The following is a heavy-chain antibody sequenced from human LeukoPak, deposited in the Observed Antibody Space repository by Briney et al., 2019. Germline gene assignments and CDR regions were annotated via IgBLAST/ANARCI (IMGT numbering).Heavy chain of an antibody. CDR3: TTDASLSLLWFGGGFDY. CDR1: GFTFSNVW. D-gene: IGHD3-10*01. Sequence: GGSLRLSCAASGFTFSNVWMTWVRQTPGKGLEWVGRIKSKTDGGTTDYAAPAKGRFTISRDDSKNTLYLQMNSLKTEDTAVYYCTTDASLSLLWFGGGFDYWGQGTLVTVSS. V-gene: IGHV3-15*01. CDR2: IKSKTDGGTT. J-gene: IGHJ4*02.